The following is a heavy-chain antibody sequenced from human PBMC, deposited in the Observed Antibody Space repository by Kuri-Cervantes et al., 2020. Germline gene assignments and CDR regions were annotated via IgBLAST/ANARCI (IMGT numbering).Heavy chain of an antibody. Sequence: SETLSPTCTVSGGSTSDYYWHWMRQSAGKGLEWIGQMSTSGISSSGSTNYNPSLKNRVTMSVEESKNQCTLKLSSVSAADTAVYYCARSNFWGDYWGGFDYWGQGALVTVSS. CDR3: ARSNFWGDYWGGFDY. V-gene: IGHV4-4*07. D-gene: IGHD3-3*01. J-gene: IGHJ4*02. CDR2: MSTSGISSSGST. CDR1: GGSTSDYY.